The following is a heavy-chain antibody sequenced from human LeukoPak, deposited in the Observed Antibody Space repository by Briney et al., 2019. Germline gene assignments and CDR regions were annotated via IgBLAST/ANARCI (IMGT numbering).Heavy chain of an antibody. V-gene: IGHV5-51*01. J-gene: IGHJ6*02. Sequence: GESLKISCKGSGYSFMDYWIGWVRQMPGKGPELLGLIFPHDSDIKYSPSFQGQVTISVDKSISTAYVQWSSLNASDTAMYYCARYGLRGRSTTTSNCYTSYYYYGMDVWGQGTTVIVSS. CDR3: ARYGLRGRSTTTSNCYTSYYYYGMDV. CDR2: IFPHDSDI. D-gene: IGHD2/OR15-2a*01. CDR1: GYSFMDYW.